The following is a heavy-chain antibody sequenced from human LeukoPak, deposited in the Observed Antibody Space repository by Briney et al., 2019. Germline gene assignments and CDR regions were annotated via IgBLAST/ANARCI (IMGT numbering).Heavy chain of an antibody. CDR3: AKVNEETEDIVVVPAAIHFDY. CDR1: GFTFSSYA. Sequence: GRSLRLSCAASGFTFSSYAMHWVRQAPGKGLEWVAVISYDGSNKYYADSVKGRFTISRDNSKNTLYLQMNSLRAEDTAVYYCAKVNEETEDIVVVPAAIHFDYWGQGTLVTVSS. D-gene: IGHD2-2*01. V-gene: IGHV3-30-3*01. J-gene: IGHJ4*02. CDR2: ISYDGSNK.